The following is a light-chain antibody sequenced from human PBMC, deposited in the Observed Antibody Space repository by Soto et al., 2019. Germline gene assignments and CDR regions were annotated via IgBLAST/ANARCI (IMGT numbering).Light chain of an antibody. CDR1: SNDDGTYNY. Sequence: QSALTQPHSASGSHGQSGTISCTGTSNDDGTYNYVSWYQQYPGKAPKLMIYEVNTRPSGVPDRFSGSKSGKTASLTVSGLQPEDEADYHCTSYAGSNIWVFGGGTKVTVL. CDR3: TSYAGSNIWV. V-gene: IGLV2-8*01. J-gene: IGLJ3*02. CDR2: EVN.